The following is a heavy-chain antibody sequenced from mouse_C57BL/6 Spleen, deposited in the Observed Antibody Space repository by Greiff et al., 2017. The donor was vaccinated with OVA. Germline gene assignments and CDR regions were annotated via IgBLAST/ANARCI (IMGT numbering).Heavy chain of an antibody. D-gene: IGHD1-1*01. CDR3: ARGNYYGSPYYFDY. V-gene: IGHV1-18*01. Sequence: EVKLQESGPELVKPGASVKIPCKASGYTFTDYNMDWVKQSHGKSLEWIGDINPNNGGTIYNQKFKGKATLTVDKSSSTAYMELRSLTSEDTAVYYCARGNYYGSPYYFDYWGQVTTLTVSS. CDR2: INPNNGGT. J-gene: IGHJ2*01. CDR1: GYTFTDYN.